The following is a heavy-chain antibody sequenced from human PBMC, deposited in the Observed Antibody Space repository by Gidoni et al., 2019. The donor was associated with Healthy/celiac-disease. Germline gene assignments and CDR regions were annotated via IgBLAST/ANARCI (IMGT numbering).Heavy chain of an antibody. CDR2: IIPIFGTA. CDR1: GGTFSSYA. V-gene: IGHV1-69*01. J-gene: IGHJ2*01. D-gene: IGHD4-17*01. Sequence: QVQLVRSGAEVKKPGSSVKVSCTASGGTFSSYAISWVRPSPGQGLEWMGGIIPIFGTANYAQKVQGRVTITADESTSTAYMELSSLRSEDTAVYYCARADYGVWPLNDWYFDLWGRGTLVTVSS. CDR3: ARADYGVWPLNDWYFDL.